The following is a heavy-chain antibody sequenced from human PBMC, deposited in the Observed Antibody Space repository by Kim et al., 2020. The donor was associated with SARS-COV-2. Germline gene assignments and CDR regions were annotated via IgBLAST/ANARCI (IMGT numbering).Heavy chain of an antibody. CDR1: GFTFSSYS. CDR3: ARDGSYGSGSYFDYYYYYGMDV. V-gene: IGHV3-21*01. Sequence: GGSLRLSCAASGFTFSSYSMNWVRQAPGKGLEWVSSISSSSSYIYYVDSVKGRFTISRDNAKNSLYLQMNSLRAEDTAVYYCARDGSYGSGSYFDYYYYYGMDVWGQGTTVTVSS. CDR2: ISSSSSYI. D-gene: IGHD3-10*01. J-gene: IGHJ6*02.